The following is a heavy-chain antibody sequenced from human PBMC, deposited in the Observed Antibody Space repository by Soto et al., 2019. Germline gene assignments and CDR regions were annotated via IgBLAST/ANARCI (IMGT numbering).Heavy chain of an antibody. CDR1: GFTFSNSW. CDR2: INEDGGAK. D-gene: IGHD3-10*01. Sequence: PGGSLRLSCAASGFTFSNSWVTWIRQAPGKGLEWVANINEDGGAKSYAESVKGRITISRDNVKNSLYLQMNSLRAEDTAVYYCARGGGGASDYWGQGTLVTVSS. J-gene: IGHJ4*02. V-gene: IGHV3-7*01. CDR3: ARGGGGASDY.